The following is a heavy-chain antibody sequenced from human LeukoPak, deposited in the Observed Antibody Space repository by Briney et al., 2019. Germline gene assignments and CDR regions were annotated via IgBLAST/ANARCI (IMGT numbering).Heavy chain of an antibody. V-gene: IGHV3-30*02. CDR1: GFAFSSYD. J-gene: IGHJ5*02. CDR2: IKDDGSDK. Sequence: PGGSLRLSCAASGFAFSSYDMNWVRQAPGKGLEWVANIKDDGSDKYYADSVKGRFTISRDNSKNTLYLQMNSLRAEDTAVYYCAKVQIQYSSSWYGIDPWGQGTLVTVSS. CDR3: AKVQIQYSSSWYGIDP. D-gene: IGHD6-13*01.